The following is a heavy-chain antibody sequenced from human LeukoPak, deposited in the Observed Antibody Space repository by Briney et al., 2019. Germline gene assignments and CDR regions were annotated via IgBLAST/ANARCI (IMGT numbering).Heavy chain of an antibody. D-gene: IGHD5-18*01. V-gene: IGHV1-69*13. CDR1: GTTFRSYA. CDR3: ARATSANEYSYGFHFDY. CDR2: IIPSFGTV. J-gene: IGHJ4*02. Sequence: RASVKVSCKASGTTFRSYAINWVRQAPGQGLEWMGVIIPSFGTVKYAQKFQGRVTMTADESTSTAYMDLNYLRSDDTAVYFCARATSANEYSYGFHFDYWGQGTLVTVSS.